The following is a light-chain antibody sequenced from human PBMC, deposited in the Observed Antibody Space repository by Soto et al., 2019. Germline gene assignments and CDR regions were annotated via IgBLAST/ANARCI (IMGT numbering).Light chain of an antibody. CDR2: GAS. Sequence: EIMITQSPAALSVSPGERATLSCRASQSVSSNLAWYQQKPGQAPRLLIDGASTRATGIPARFSGSGSGTEFTLTISSXQSEDFAVYYCQQYNNWQYTFGQGTKVDIK. J-gene: IGKJ2*01. CDR3: QQYNNWQYT. CDR1: QSVSSN. V-gene: IGKV3-15*01.